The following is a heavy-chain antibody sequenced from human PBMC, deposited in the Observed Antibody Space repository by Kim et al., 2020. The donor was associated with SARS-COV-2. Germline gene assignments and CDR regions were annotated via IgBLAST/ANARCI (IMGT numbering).Heavy chain of an antibody. V-gene: IGHV1-3*01. CDR1: EYTFTDYG. CDR3: ARDLDTNLYGYWYFDV. Sequence: ASVKVSCKASEYTFTDYGIHWVRQAPGQRLEWMGWINPGKGNTQYSPEFQGRVTITRDASASTAYMELSSLRSEDTATYYCARDLDTNLYGYWYFDVWDR. D-gene: IGHD3-16*01. J-gene: IGHJ2*01. CDR2: INPGKGNT.